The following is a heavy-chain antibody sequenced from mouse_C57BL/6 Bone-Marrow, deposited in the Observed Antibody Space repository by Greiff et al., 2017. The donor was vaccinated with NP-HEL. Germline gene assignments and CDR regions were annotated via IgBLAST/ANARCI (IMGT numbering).Heavy chain of an antibody. Sequence: EVQLQQSGAELVRPGASVKLSCTASGFNIKDDYMHWVKQRPEQGLEWIGWIDPENGDTEYASKFQGKATITADTSSNTAYLQLSSLTSEDTAVYYCTTAGYYYGSLWYFDVWGTGTTVTVSS. D-gene: IGHD1-1*01. V-gene: IGHV14-4*01. J-gene: IGHJ1*03. CDR3: TTAGYYYGSLWYFDV. CDR2: IDPENGDT. CDR1: GFNIKDDY.